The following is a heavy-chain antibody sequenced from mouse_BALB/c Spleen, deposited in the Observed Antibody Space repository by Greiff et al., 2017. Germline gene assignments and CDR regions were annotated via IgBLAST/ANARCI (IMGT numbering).Heavy chain of an antibody. J-gene: IGHJ4*01. CDR1: GYTFTSYN. CDR3: ARGRELAYYYAMDY. Sequence: QVQLKQPGAELVKPGASVKMSCKASGYTFTSYNMHWVKQTPGQGLEWIGAIYPGNGDTSYNQKFKGKATLTADKSSSTAYMQLSSLTSEDSAVYYCARGRELAYYYAMDYWGQGTSVTVSS. CDR2: IYPGNGDT. V-gene: IGHV1-12*01.